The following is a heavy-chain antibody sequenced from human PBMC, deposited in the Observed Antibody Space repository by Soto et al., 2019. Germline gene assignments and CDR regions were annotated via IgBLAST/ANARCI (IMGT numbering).Heavy chain of an antibody. Sequence: PSETLSLTCAVYGGSFSGYYWSWIRQPPVKGLEWIGEINHSGSTNYNPSLKSRVTISVDTSKNQFSLKLSSVTAADTAVYYCARGPKPAASYYFDYWGQGTLVTVSS. D-gene: IGHD2-2*01. J-gene: IGHJ4*02. CDR2: INHSGST. CDR1: GGSFSGYY. CDR3: ARGPKPAASYYFDY. V-gene: IGHV4-34*01.